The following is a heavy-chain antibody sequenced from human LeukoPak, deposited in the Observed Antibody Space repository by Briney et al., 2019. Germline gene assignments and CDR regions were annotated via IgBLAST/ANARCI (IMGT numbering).Heavy chain of an antibody. CDR3: AKSHQADYDFWSGYYRPFDY. D-gene: IGHD3-3*01. V-gene: IGHV3-23*01. CDR1: GFTFSSYA. J-gene: IGHJ4*02. Sequence: PGGSLRLSCAASGFTFSSYAMSWVRQAPGKGLEWVSAISGSGGSTYYADSVKGRFTISRDNSKNTLYLQMNSLRAEDTAVYYCAKSHQADYDFWSGYYRPFDYWGKGTLVTVSS. CDR2: ISGSGGST.